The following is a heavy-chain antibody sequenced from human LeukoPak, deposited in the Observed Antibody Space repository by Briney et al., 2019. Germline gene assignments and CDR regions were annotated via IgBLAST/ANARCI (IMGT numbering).Heavy chain of an antibody. J-gene: IGHJ5*02. V-gene: IGHV1-18*01. Sequence: ASVKVSCKASGGTFSSYAISWVRQAPGQGLEWMGWISAYNGNTNYAQKLQGRVTMTTDTSTSTAYMELRSLRSDDTAVYYCARDGGGAIAAATFDPWGQGTLVTVSS. D-gene: IGHD6-13*01. CDR3: ARDGGGAIAAATFDP. CDR2: ISAYNGNT. CDR1: GGTFSSYA.